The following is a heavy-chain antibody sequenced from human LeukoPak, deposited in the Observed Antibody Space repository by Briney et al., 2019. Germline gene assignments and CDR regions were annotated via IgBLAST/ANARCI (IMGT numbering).Heavy chain of an antibody. CDR3: ARLSEEIFGELSKYYFDY. J-gene: IGHJ4*02. Sequence: GASVKVSCKASGYTFSGFYIHWVRQAPGQGLEWMGWINPNSGGTDYAQKFQGRVTMTRDTSISTAYMELSRLRSDDTAVYYCARLSEEIFGELSKYYFDYWGQGTLVTVSS. CDR2: INPNSGGT. CDR1: GYTFSGFY. D-gene: IGHD3-10*01. V-gene: IGHV1-2*02.